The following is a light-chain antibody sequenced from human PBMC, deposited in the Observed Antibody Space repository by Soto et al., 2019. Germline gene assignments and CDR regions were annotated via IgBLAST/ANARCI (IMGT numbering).Light chain of an antibody. J-gene: IGKJ2*01. Sequence: EIVLTQSPGTLSLSPGERATLSCRASQSVSSSNLAWYQQKPGQAPRLLIYGASSRATGIPDRFSGSGSGTDFTLTISRLGPEDFAVYYCQQYGSSPPKYSFGQGNKREIK. CDR3: QQYGSSPPKYS. V-gene: IGKV3-20*01. CDR2: GAS. CDR1: QSVSSSN.